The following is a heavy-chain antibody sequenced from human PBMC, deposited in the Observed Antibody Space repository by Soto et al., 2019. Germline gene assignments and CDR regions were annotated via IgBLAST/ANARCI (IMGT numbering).Heavy chain of an antibody. CDR3: ARDRMTTAVTRDFDY. V-gene: IGHV1-18*01. Sequence: GASVKVSCKASGYTFTSYGISWVRQAPGQGLEWMGWISAYNGNTNYAQKLQGRVTMTTDTSTSTAYMELRSLRSDDTAVYYCARDRMTTAVTRDFDYWGQGTQVTVSS. D-gene: IGHD4-17*01. CDR1: GYTFTSYG. CDR2: ISAYNGNT. J-gene: IGHJ4*02.